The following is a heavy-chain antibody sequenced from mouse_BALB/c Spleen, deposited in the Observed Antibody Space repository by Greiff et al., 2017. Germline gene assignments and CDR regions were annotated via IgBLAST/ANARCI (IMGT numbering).Heavy chain of an antibody. CDR3: ATYYKYMDYYAMDY. CDR2: INPSTGYT. Sequence: QVQLQQSGAELAKPGASVKMSCKASGYTFTSYWMHWVQQRPGQGLEWIGTINPSTGYTEYNQKFKDKATLTADKSSSTAYLQLSSLTSEDSAVYYCATYYKYMDYYAMDYWGQGTSVTVSS. J-gene: IGHJ4*01. V-gene: IGHV1-7*01. CDR1: GYTFTSYW. D-gene: IGHD2-14*01.